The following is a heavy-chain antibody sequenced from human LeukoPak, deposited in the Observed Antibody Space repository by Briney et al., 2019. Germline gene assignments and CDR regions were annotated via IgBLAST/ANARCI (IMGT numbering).Heavy chain of an antibody. V-gene: IGHV1-46*01. CDR2: INPSGGST. J-gene: IGHJ4*02. CDR3: AKVHCISTNCNHIWTYFDY. D-gene: IGHD2-2*01. CDR1: GYTFTSYY. Sequence: ASVNVSCKASGYTFTSYYMHWVRQTPGQGLEWMGIINPSGGSTSYAQKFQGRVTMTRDTSTSTVYMELRSLRSDDTAVYYCAKVHCISTNCNHIWTYFDYWGQGTLVTVSS.